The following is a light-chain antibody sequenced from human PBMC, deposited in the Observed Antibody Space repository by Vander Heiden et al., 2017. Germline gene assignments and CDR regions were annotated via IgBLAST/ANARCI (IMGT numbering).Light chain of an antibody. V-gene: IGLV2-14*01. Sequence: QSALTHPAPSSGSPGPSITISCTATSSDVGGYNYASWDPQHQGKAPKLMIYEVSNRPSGVSNRFSGSKSGNTGYLTISGLQAEEEADYYCSSYTSSSLYVFGTGTKVTVL. J-gene: IGLJ1*01. CDR1: SSDVGGYNY. CDR3: SSYTSSSLYV. CDR2: EVS.